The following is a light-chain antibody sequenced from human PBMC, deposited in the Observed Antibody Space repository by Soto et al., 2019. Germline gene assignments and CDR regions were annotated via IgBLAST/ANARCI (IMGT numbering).Light chain of an antibody. Sequence: EVLMTQSPAILSVSPGERATLSCRASQSVGINVAWYQQKPGQAPGLLIYGASTRATGSPARFTASGSATEFTLTISSLLSEDFAVYYCQQYNDWPRTFGQGTKVDIK. V-gene: IGKV3-15*01. CDR1: QSVGIN. CDR3: QQYNDWPRT. J-gene: IGKJ1*01. CDR2: GAS.